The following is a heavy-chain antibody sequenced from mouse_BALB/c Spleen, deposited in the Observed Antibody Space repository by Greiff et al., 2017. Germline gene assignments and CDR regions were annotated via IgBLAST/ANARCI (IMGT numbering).Heavy chain of an antibody. CDR1: GFTFSSFG. J-gene: IGHJ4*01. CDR2: ISSGSSTI. Sequence: EVQRVESGGGLVQPGGSRKLSCAASGFTFSSFGMHWVRQAPEKGLEWVAYISSGSSTIYYADTVKGRFTISRDNPKNTLFLQMTSLRSEDTAMYYCARYGSGVDYWGQGTSVTVSS. D-gene: IGHD1-1*01. V-gene: IGHV5-17*02. CDR3: ARYGSGVDY.